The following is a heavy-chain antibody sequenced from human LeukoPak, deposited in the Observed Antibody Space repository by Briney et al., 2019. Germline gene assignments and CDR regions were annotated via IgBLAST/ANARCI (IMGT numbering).Heavy chain of an antibody. CDR3: ASSLGSSWYPIYYY. V-gene: IGHV4-59*11. D-gene: IGHD6-13*01. J-gene: IGHJ4*02. CDR1: GGSISSHY. Sequence: PSETLSLTCTVSGGSISSHYWSWIRQPPGKGLEWIGYIYYSGSTNYNPSLKSRVTISVDTSKNQFSLKLSSVTAADTAVYYCASSLGSSWYPIYYYWGQGTLVTVSS. CDR2: IYYSGST.